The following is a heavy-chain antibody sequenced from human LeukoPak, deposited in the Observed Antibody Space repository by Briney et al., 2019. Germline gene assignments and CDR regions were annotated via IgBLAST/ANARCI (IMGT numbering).Heavy chain of an antibody. V-gene: IGHV3-74*01. D-gene: IGHD6-19*01. J-gene: IGHJ4*02. Sequence: LAGGSLRLSCAASGFTFSSYWMHWVRQAPGKGLVWVSRINSDGSSTSYADSVKGRFTISRDNAKNTLYLQMNSLRAEDTAVYYCARVPEPHPGIAVAGGEGSGPIDYWGQGTLVTVSS. CDR2: INSDGSST. CDR3: ARVPEPHPGIAVAGGEGSGPIDY. CDR1: GFTFSSYW.